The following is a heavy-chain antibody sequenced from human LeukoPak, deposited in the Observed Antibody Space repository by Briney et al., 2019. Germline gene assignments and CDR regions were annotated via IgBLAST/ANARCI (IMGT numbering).Heavy chain of an antibody. Sequence: ASVKVSCKASGYTFTGYYAHWVRQAPGQGLEWMGWINPNNGGTKYAQKFQGRVTMTRDTSITTAYMELSSLRSDDTAVYYCARFLGYCSAGSCYFDYWGQGTLVTVSS. V-gene: IGHV1-2*02. CDR1: GYTFTGYY. J-gene: IGHJ4*02. D-gene: IGHD2-15*01. CDR2: INPNNGGT. CDR3: ARFLGYCSAGSCYFDY.